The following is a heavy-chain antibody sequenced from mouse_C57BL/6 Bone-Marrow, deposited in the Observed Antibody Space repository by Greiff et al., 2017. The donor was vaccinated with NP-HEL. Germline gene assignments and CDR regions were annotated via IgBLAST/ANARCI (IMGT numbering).Heavy chain of an antibody. CDR3: ARSGYYAMDY. J-gene: IGHJ4*01. V-gene: IGHV1-55*01. Sequence: QVQLKQPGAELVKPGASVKMSCKASGYTFTSYWITWVKQRPGQGLGWIGDIYPGSGSTNYNEKFKSKATLTVDTSSSTAYMQLSSLTSEDSAVYYCARSGYYAMDYWGQGTSVTVSS. CDR2: IYPGSGST. CDR1: GYTFTSYW. D-gene: IGHD3-2*02.